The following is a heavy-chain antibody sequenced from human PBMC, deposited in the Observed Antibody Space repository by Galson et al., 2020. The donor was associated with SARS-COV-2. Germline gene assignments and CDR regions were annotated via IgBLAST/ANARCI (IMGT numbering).Heavy chain of an antibody. V-gene: IGHV3-23*01. CDR3: AKDRGNDYGDQLDF. Sequence: GGSLRLSCAASGFTFSRYALAWVRQAQGKGLEWVSGISGGGGSTYYVDSVKGRFTISRDTSQNTVHLQMSSLRAEDTAVYYCAKDRGNDYGDQLDFWGQGTLVTVSS. CDR2: ISGGGGST. J-gene: IGHJ4*02. CDR1: GFTFSRYA. D-gene: IGHD4-17*01.